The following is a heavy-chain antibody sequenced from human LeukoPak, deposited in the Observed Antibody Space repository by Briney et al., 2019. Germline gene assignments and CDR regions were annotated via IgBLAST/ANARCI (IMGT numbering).Heavy chain of an antibody. CDR3: AADWSYYPRLDY. CDR1: GFTFSDYY. Sequence: GGSLRLSCAASGFTFSDYYMSWIRQALGKGLEWVSYISSSGSTIYYADSVQGRFTISRDNAKDSLHLQMNSLRAEDTAVYYCAADWSYYPRLDYWVQGILVTVSS. V-gene: IGHV3-11*01. CDR2: ISSSGSTI. J-gene: IGHJ4*02. D-gene: IGHD3-10*01.